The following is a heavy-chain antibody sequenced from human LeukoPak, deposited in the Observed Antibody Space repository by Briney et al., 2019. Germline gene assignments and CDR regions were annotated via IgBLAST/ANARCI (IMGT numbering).Heavy chain of an antibody. J-gene: IGHJ4*02. CDR3: ARLAWGRLDY. Sequence: SETLSLTCSVSGYSISSGYYWGWCRQPPGRGLEGMGGIYQSGSTSYNSSLKSRVTISVDSSTNQVSLKLSSATAADTAGDSCARLAWGRLDYWGQGTLVTVSS. V-gene: IGHV4-38-2*02. CDR2: IYQSGST. CDR1: GYSISSGYY. D-gene: IGHD7-27*01.